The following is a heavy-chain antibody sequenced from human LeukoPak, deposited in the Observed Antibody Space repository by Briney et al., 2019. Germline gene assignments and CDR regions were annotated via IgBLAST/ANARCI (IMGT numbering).Heavy chain of an antibody. CDR2: ISYDSAIK. CDR3: VRDNPRCCGVVPANIDDY. V-gene: IGHV3-48*01. CDR1: GFIIARDS. Sequence: GGSLRLSCAASGFIIARDSMNWVRQAPGKGLEWISYISYDSAIKYYADSVRGRFTISRDNAKNSLYLQMHSLNAEDTAVYFCVRDNPRCCGVVPANIDDYWGQGALVTVSS. D-gene: IGHD2-21*02. J-gene: IGHJ4*02.